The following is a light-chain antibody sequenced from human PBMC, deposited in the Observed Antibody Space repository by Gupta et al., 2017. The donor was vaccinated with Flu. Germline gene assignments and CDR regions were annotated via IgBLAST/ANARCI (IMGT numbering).Light chain of an antibody. Sequence: SPGQTASITCSGDKLGDKYACWYQQKPGQSPVLVIYQDSKRPSGIPERFSGSNSGNTATLTISGTQAMDEDDYYCQAWDSSTAVFGGGTKLTVL. CDR3: QAWDSSTAV. V-gene: IGLV3-1*01. CDR2: QDS. CDR1: KLGDKY. J-gene: IGLJ2*01.